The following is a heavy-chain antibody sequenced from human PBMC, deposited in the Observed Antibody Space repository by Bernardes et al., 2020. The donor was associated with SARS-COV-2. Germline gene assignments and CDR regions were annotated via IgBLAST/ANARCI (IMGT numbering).Heavy chain of an antibody. V-gene: IGHV4-28*01. D-gene: IGHD3-10*01. J-gene: IGHJ4*02. CDR2: IYHTGST. CDR3: ARHGDAAGFDY. Sequence: SETLSLTCAVSDYSISSGKWCGWIRQPPGKGLEWFGYIYHTGSTFYNPTFRSRVTMSVGRSENHFSLILSSVTAVDTAVYYCARHGDAAGFDYWGQGTLVTVSS. CDR1: DYSISSGKW.